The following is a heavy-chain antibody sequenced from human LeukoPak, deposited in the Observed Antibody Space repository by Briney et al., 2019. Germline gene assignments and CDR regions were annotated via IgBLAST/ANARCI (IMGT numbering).Heavy chain of an antibody. D-gene: IGHD6-13*01. J-gene: IGHJ4*02. CDR3: ARGGLGYSNSWYAVSFDY. CDR1: GGSISGGDYY. CDR2: IYYSGST. Sequence: SETLSLTCTVSGGSISGGDYYWSWIRQPPGKGLEWIGYIYYSGSTYYNPSLKSRVTISVDTSKNQFSLKLSSVTAADTAVYYCARGGLGYSNSWYAVSFDYWGQGTLVTVSS. V-gene: IGHV4-30-4*01.